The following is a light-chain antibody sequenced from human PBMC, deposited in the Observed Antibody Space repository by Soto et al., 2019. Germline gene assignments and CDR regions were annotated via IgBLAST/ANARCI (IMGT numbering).Light chain of an antibody. Sequence: SYELTQSPSVSVSPRQTARITCSGDALPKKYVYWYQLRPGQAPLLIVYKDNERPSGIPERFSGSSSGPTATLTISGVQAEDEADYYCQSIDGTGSLYVFGGGTKVTVL. J-gene: IGLJ1*01. CDR3: QSIDGTGSLYV. V-gene: IGLV3-25*03. CDR1: ALPKKY. CDR2: KDN.